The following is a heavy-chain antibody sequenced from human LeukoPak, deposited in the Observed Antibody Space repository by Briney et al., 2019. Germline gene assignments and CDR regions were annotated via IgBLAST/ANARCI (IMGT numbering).Heavy chain of an antibody. D-gene: IGHD3-10*01. V-gene: IGHV4-38-2*02. CDR3: AKSNGYGLVDI. CDR2: IYHSGST. Sequence: NPSETLSLTCTVSGYSISSGYSWGWIRQPPGKGLEWIGSIYHSGSTYYSPSLKSRVTISVDTSRNQFSLKLNSVTAADTAVYYCAKSNGYGLVDIWGQGTMVTVSS. J-gene: IGHJ3*02. CDR1: GYSISSGYS.